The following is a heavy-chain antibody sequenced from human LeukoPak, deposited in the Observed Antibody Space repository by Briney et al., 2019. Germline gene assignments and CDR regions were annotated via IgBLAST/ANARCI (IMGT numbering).Heavy chain of an antibody. V-gene: IGHV4-39*01. CDR1: GGSISSSSYY. D-gene: IGHD3-22*01. CDR2: IYYSGST. J-gene: IGHJ4*02. Sequence: PSEILSLTCTVSGGSISSSSYYWGWIRQPPGKGLEWIGSIYYSGSTYYNPSLKSRVTISVDTSKNQFSLKLSSVTAADTAVYYCARQGYYYDSSGYQLYYFDYWGQGTLVTVSS. CDR3: ARQGYYYDSSGYQLYYFDY.